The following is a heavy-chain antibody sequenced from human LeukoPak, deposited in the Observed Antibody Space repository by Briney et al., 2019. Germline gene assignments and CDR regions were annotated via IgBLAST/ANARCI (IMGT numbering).Heavy chain of an antibody. V-gene: IGHV1-18*01. J-gene: IGHJ5*02. D-gene: IGHD6-13*01. Sequence: ASVKVSCKASGYTFTSYGISWVRQAPGQGLEWMGWISAYNGNTNYAQKFQGRVTMTRDTSISTAYMELSSLRSEDTALYYCARGLAAAGLNSWGQGTLVTVSS. CDR2: ISAYNGNT. CDR3: ARGLAAAGLNS. CDR1: GYTFTSYG.